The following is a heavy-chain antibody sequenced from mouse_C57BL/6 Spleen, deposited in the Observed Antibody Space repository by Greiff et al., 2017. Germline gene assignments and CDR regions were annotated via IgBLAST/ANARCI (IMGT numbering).Heavy chain of an antibody. CDR2: ISSGSSTI. J-gene: IGHJ1*03. V-gene: IGHV5-17*01. D-gene: IGHD2-3*01. CDR1: GFTFSDYG. CDR3: ARDGYRYFDG. Sequence: EVQLQASGGGLVKPGGSLKLSCAASGFTFSDYGMHWVRPAPEKGLEWVAYISSGSSTIYYADTVKGRFTISRDNSKNTLFLQMTSLSSEDTAMYYCARDGYRYFDGWGTGTTVTVSS.